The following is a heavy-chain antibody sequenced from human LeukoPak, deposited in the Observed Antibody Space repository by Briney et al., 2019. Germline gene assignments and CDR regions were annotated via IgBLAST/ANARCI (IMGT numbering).Heavy chain of an antibody. CDR2: ISSSGSTI. CDR3: ARGVLPGVIDAFDI. J-gene: IGHJ3*02. D-gene: IGHD3-10*01. V-gene: IGHV3-11*04. Sequence: GGSLRLSCAASGFTFDDYAMHWVRQAPGKGLEWVSYISSSGSTIYYADSVKGRFTISRDNAKNSLYLQMNSLRAEDTAVYYCARGVLPGVIDAFDIWGQGTMVTVSS. CDR1: GFTFDDYA.